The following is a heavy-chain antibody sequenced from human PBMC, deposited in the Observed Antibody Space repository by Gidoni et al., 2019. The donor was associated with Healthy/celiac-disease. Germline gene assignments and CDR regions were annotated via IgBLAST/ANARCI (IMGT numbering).Heavy chain of an antibody. CDR1: GGTFSSYA. D-gene: IGHD6-6*01. CDR2: IIPIFGTA. CDR3: ARGRLAARLFDY. J-gene: IGHJ4*02. V-gene: IGHV1-69*01. Sequence: QVQLVQSGAEVQTPGPSVKVSCTASGGTFSSYALSCVRQAPGQGLEWMGGIIPIFGTANYAKKFQGRVTITADESTSTAYMELSSLRSEDTAVYYCARGRLAARLFDYWGQGTLVTVSS.